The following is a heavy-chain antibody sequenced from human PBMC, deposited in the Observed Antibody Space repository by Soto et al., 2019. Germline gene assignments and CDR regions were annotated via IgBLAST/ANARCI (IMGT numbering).Heavy chain of an antibody. V-gene: IGHV3-15*01. D-gene: IGHD6-19*01. CDR2: IKSKTDGGTT. CDR1: GFTFSNAW. CDR3: AKMSGRVAVAARGFDP. J-gene: IGHJ5*02. Sequence: GSSLRLSCAASGFTFSNAWMSWVLQAPGKGLEWVGRIKSKTDGGTTDYAAPVRGRFTISRDDSKNTLYLQMNSLRAEDTAVYYCAKMSGRVAVAARGFDPWGQGTLVTVSS.